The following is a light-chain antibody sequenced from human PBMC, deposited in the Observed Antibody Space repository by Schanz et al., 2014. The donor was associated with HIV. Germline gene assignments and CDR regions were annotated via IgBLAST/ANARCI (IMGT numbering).Light chain of an antibody. V-gene: IGLV2-14*03. J-gene: IGLJ2*01. CDR2: DVS. CDR3: SSYTSSSTVL. CDR1: SSDVGGYNY. Sequence: QSALTQPASVSGSPGQSITISCTGTSSDVGGYNYVSWYQQHPGKAPKLMIFDVSNRPSGVSNRFSGSKSGNTASLTISGLQAEDEAGYYCSSYTSSSTVLFGGGTQLTVL.